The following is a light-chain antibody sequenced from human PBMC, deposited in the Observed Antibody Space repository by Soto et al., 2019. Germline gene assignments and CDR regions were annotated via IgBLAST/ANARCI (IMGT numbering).Light chain of an antibody. CDR2: DVS. V-gene: IGLV2-14*03. CDR3: TSYTSSTTVV. Sequence: QSALTQPASVSGSPGQSITISCTGTSSDVGRYNYVSWYQQHPGKAPKVMIYDVSNRPSGVSNRFSGSKSGNTASLSISGLQPEDEADYYCTSYTSSTTVVFGTGTKLTVL. CDR1: SSDVGRYNY. J-gene: IGLJ1*01.